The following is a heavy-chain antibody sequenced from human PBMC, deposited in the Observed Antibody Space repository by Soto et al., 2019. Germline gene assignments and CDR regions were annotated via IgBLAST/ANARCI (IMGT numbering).Heavy chain of an antibody. CDR3: VRDRGTTALDT. CDR2: IWSDGSQR. CDR1: GIAFSRSG. J-gene: IGHJ5*02. Sequence: QAQLVESGGGVVQPGRSLRLSCAASGIAFSRSGMHWARQAPGKGLEWVAMIWSDGSQRYYADSVEGRFTISRDNSKNTLDLQMNSLRVGDTAVYYCVRDRGTTALDTWGQGTLVTVSS. D-gene: IGHD4-17*01. V-gene: IGHV3-33*01.